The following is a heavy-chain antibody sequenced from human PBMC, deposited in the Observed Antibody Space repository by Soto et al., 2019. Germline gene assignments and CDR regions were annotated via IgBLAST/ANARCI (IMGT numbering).Heavy chain of an antibody. CDR1: GYNFTNYW. Sequence: GESLKISCKDSGYNFTNYWIAWVRQMPGKGLEWMGIIFPGDSDIRYTPSFQGQVTISADKSISTAYLQWRSLQASDTAMYFCARWRLELYAFDVWGQGTRVTVSS. J-gene: IGHJ3*01. D-gene: IGHD1-7*01. CDR3: ARWRLELYAFDV. V-gene: IGHV5-51*01. CDR2: IFPGDSDI.